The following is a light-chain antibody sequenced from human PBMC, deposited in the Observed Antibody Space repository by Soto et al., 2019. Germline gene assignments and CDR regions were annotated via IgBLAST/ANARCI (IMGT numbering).Light chain of an antibody. Sequence: QSVLTQPPSVSGAPGQRVTISCTGSSSNIGAGYDVHWYQQLPGTAPKLLLYGNSNRPSGVPDRFSGSKSGTSASLAITGLQAEDEADYCSQSYDSSLSGYVFGTGTKVTVL. CDR3: QSYDSSLSGYV. J-gene: IGLJ1*01. CDR1: SSNIGAGYD. CDR2: GNS. V-gene: IGLV1-40*01.